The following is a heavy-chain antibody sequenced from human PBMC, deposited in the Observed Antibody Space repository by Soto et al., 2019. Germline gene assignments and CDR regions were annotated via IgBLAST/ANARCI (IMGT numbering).Heavy chain of an antibody. Sequence: SETLSLTCTVSAGTTTYHYQSWTRQAPGKGLDWLGYIFDGGSANYNPSLKSRVSFSLDRSQNQLSLKLICVTGADAGIYYCVSVEGRPSVAGDYYCCGAGAWGHGTGVTVSS. J-gene: IGHJ6*02. D-gene: IGHD6-19*01. CDR3: VSVEGRPSVAGDYYCCGAGA. CDR2: IFDGGSA. CDR1: AGTTTYHY. V-gene: IGHV4-59*11.